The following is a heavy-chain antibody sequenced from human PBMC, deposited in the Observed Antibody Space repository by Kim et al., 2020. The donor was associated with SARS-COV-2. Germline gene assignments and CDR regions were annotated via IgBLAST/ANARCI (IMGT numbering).Heavy chain of an antibody. CDR2: ISGSGGST. J-gene: IGHJ3*02. Sequence: GGSLRLSCAASGFTFSSYAMSWVRQAPGKGLEWVSAISGSGGSTYYADSVKGRFTISRDNSKNTLYLQMNSLRAEDTAVYYCAKFWADYGSGSYAFDIWGQGTMVTVSS. V-gene: IGHV3-23*01. CDR3: AKFWADYGSGSYAFDI. D-gene: IGHD3-10*01. CDR1: GFTFSSYA.